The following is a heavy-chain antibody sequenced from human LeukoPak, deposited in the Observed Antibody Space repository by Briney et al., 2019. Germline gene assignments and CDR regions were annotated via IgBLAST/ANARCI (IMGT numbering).Heavy chain of an antibody. CDR3: ARDKSRSISNAFDI. J-gene: IGHJ3*02. CDR1: GGTFSNYA. D-gene: IGHD5-24*01. CDR2: IIPIFGTA. V-gene: IGHV1-69*06. Sequence: SVKVSCKASGGTFSNYAISWVRQAPGQGLEWMGGIIPIFGTANYAQKFQGRVTITADKSTSTAYMELSSLRSEDTAVYYCARDKSRSISNAFDIWGQGTMVTVSS.